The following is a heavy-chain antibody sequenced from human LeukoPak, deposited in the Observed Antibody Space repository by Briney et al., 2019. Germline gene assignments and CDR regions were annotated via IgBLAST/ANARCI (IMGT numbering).Heavy chain of an antibody. D-gene: IGHD2-21*01. CDR1: GFTFTDYY. CDR3: AKNMWYFDY. V-gene: IGHV3-11*01. J-gene: IGHJ4*02. CDR2: ISSGGTTV. Sequence: GGSLRLSCAASGFTFTDYYMSWIRQAPGKGLEWVSYISSGGTTVSYADSVKGRFTISRDNAKNSLFLQMNSLRAEDTAVYYRAKNMWYFDYWGQGTLVTVSS.